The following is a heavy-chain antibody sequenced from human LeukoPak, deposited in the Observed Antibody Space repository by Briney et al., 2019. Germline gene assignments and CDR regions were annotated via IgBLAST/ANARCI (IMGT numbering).Heavy chain of an antibody. CDR2: IYTSGTT. CDR3: ARMGAIAGASANPDH. V-gene: IGHV4-4*07. D-gene: IGHD4/OR15-4a*01. J-gene: IGHJ4*02. CDR1: GGSISSYY. Sequence: PSETLSLTCTVSGGSISSYYWSWIRQPAGKVLEWIGRIYTSGTTHYNPSLKSRVTMSVDTSKNQFSLKLSSVTAADTAVYYCARMGAIAGASANPDHWGQGTLVTVSS.